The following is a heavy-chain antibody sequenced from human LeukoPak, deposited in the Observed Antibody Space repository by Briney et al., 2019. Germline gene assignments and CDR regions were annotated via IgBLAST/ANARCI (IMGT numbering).Heavy chain of an antibody. V-gene: IGHV4-39*01. D-gene: IGHD5-24*01. CDR2: IYYSGST. Sequence: SETLSLTCTVSGGSISSSRYYWGWIRQPPGKGLEWIGSIYYSGSTYYNPSLKSRVTISVDTSKNQFSLKLSSVTAADTAVYYCARLDGYNLLDYWGQGTLVTVSS. J-gene: IGHJ4*02. CDR1: GGSISSSRYY. CDR3: ARLDGYNLLDY.